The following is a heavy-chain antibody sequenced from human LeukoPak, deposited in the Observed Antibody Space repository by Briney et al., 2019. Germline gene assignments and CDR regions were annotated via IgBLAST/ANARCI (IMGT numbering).Heavy chain of an antibody. CDR3: AAGYGGNWFDP. D-gene: IGHD4-23*01. V-gene: IGHV1-45*02. Sequence: ASVKVSCKASGYTFTYRYLHWVRQAPGQALEWMGWITPFNGNTNYAQKFQERVTITRDMSTSTAYMELSSLRSEDTAVYYCAAGYGGNWFDPWGQGTLVTVSS. J-gene: IGHJ5*02. CDR2: ITPFNGNT. CDR1: GYTFTYRY.